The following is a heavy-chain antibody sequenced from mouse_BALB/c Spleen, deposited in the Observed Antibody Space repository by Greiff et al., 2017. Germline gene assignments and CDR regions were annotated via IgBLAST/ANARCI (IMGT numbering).Heavy chain of an antibody. Sequence: EVKLMESGGDLVKPGGSLKLSCAASGFTFSSYGMSWVRQTPDKRLEWVATISSGGSYTYYPDSVKGRFTISRDNAKNTLYLQMSSLKSEDTAMYYCARQAFTTADAMDYWGQGTSVTVSS. J-gene: IGHJ4*01. D-gene: IGHD1-2*01. CDR2: ISSGGSYT. CDR3: ARQAFTTADAMDY. CDR1: GFTFSSYG. V-gene: IGHV5-6*01.